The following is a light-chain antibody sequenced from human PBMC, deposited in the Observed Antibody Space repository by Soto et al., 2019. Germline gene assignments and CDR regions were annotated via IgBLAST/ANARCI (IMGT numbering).Light chain of an antibody. CDR1: QSVSSS. V-gene: IGKV3-20*01. J-gene: IGKJ4*01. CDR3: QQYGSSPPLT. Sequence: EIVLTQSPGTLSLSPGERATLSCRASQSVSSSLAWYQQKPGQAPRLLIHGASSRATGIPDRFSGSGSGTDFTLTISRLEPEDFAVYYCQQYGSSPPLTLGGGTKVDIK. CDR2: GAS.